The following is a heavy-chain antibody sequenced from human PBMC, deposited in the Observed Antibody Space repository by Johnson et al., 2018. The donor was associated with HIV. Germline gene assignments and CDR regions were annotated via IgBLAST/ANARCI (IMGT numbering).Heavy chain of an antibody. CDR1: GFTFSHNW. J-gene: IGHJ3*02. Sequence: VQLVESGGALVQPWGSLRLSCIGSGFTFSHNWMSWVRQAPGKGPEWVANINHDVSAIHYVDSVKGRFTISRDNAKRSLFLQINSLRVEDTAVYFCGSLGDGHQKGAFEIWGHGTMVTVSS. V-gene: IGHV3-7*01. D-gene: IGHD3-16*01. CDR3: GSLGDGHQKGAFEI. CDR2: INHDVSAI.